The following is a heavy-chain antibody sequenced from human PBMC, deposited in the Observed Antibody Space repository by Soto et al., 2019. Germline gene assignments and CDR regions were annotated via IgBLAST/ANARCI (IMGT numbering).Heavy chain of an antibody. V-gene: IGHV1-18*01. D-gene: IGHD3-9*01. Sequence: ALVKDSCKASGYTFTSYGISWVRQAPGQGLEWMGWISAYNGNTNYAQKLQGRVTMTTDTSTSTAYMELRSLRSDDTAVYYCARDFYDILTGYYPDYWGQGTQVTVSS. CDR1: GYTFTSYG. CDR3: ARDFYDILTGYYPDY. CDR2: ISAYNGNT. J-gene: IGHJ4*02.